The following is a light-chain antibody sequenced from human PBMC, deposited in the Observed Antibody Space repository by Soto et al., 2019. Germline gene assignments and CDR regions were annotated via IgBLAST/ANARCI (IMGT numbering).Light chain of an antibody. CDR2: GAS. V-gene: IGKV3-20*01. J-gene: IGKJ5*01. CDR3: QQYGTSAPIT. CDR1: QSVSSNY. Sequence: EIVLTQSPGTLSLSPGERATLSCRASQSVSSNYLAWYQQKPGQAPSLLTYGASSRATGIPDRFSGSGSGTDFTLIISRLEPEDFGMYYCQQYGTSAPITFGQGTRVEIE.